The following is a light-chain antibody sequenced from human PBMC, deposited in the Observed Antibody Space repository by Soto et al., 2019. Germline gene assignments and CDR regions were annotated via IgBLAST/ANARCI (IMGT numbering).Light chain of an antibody. Sequence: QSVLTQPPSVSGAPGQRVTISCTGSRSNIGGGYDVPWYQQLPGTAPKLLIYGNSNWPSRVPELYSGSKSGNPASRAITGLQAGDEADYYCQSYDSSLGGPRVFGGGTKLTVL. CDR3: QSYDSSLGGPRV. CDR1: RSNIGGGYD. CDR2: GNS. J-gene: IGLJ3*02. V-gene: IGLV1-40*01.